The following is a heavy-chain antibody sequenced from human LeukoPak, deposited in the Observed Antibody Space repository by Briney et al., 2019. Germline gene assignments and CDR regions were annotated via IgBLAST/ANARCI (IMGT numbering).Heavy chain of an antibody. CDR2: IKEDGSRR. Sequence: PGGSLRLSCAASGFSLSGYWMSWVRQAPGKGPEWVANIKEDGSRRYYSESVRGRFTISRDNSENSLYLQMNSLRAEDTAVYYCARWGGVDTAMVPPPTVALDYWGQGTLVTVSS. D-gene: IGHD5-18*01. CDR3: ARWGGVDTAMVPPPTVALDY. CDR1: GFSLSGYW. J-gene: IGHJ4*02. V-gene: IGHV3-7*03.